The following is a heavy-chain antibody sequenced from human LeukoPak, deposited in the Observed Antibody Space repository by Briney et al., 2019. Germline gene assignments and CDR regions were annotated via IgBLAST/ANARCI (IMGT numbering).Heavy chain of an antibody. CDR2: ISYDGSNK. J-gene: IGHJ4*02. V-gene: IGHV3-30-3*01. D-gene: IGHD6-19*01. CDR1: GFTFSSYA. CDR3: ARVGSGPEFDY. Sequence: GRSLRLSCAASGFTFSSYAMHWVRQAPGKGQEWVAVISYDGSNKYYADSVKGRFTISRDNSKNTLYLQMNSLRAEDTAVYYCARVGSGPEFDYWGQGTLVTVSS.